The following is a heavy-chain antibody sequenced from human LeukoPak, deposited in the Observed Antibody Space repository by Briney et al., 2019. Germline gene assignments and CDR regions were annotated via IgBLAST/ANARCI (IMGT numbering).Heavy chain of an antibody. Sequence: PGGSLRLSCAASGFTFSSYSMNWVRQAPGKGLEWVSSISSSSSYIYYADSVKGRFTISRDNAKNSLYLQMNSLRAEDTAVCYCARSVVPAAILNNWFDPWGQGTLVTVSS. CDR2: ISSSSSYI. V-gene: IGHV3-21*01. J-gene: IGHJ5*02. D-gene: IGHD2-2*01. CDR3: ARSVVPAAILNNWFDP. CDR1: GFTFSSYS.